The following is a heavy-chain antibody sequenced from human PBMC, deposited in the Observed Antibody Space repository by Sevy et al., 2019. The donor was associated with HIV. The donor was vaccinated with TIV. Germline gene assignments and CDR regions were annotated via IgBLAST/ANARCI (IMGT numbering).Heavy chain of an antibody. CDR2: IVVGSGNT. D-gene: IGHD3-22*01. V-gene: IGHV1-58*01. CDR1: GFTFTSSA. J-gene: IGHJ4*02. CDR3: AAAPEYYYDSSGYTFDY. Sequence: ASVKVSCKASGFTFTSSAVQWVRQARGQRLEWIGWIVVGSGNTNYAQKFQERVTITRDMSTSTAYMKLSSLRSEDTAVYYCAAAPEYYYDSSGYTFDYWGQGTLVTVSS.